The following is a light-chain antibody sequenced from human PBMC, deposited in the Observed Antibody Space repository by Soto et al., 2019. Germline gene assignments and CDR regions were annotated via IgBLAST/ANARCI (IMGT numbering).Light chain of an antibody. J-gene: IGKJ2*01. CDR3: QQYNIWSLYT. Sequence: EIVMTQSPATLSVSPGDRVTLSCRASQSIGSDLAWYQLKPGQAPRLLIYGAATRATGIPAKFSGSGSRTEFSLTISSLQSEDSAVYYCQQYNIWSLYTFGQGTKLEIK. V-gene: IGKV3-15*01. CDR2: GAA. CDR1: QSIGSD.